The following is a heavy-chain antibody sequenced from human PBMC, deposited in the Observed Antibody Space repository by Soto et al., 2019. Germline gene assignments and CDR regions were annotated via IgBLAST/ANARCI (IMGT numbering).Heavy chain of an antibody. CDR3: ARDSSGGYDSAYFDY. Sequence: TSETLSLTCTVSGGSISGYYWSWIRQPPGKGLEWIGYINYSGSTNYNPSLKSRVTISVDTSKNQISLNLSSVTAVDTAVYYCARDSSGGYDSAYFDYWGQGTLVTVSS. V-gene: IGHV4-59*01. CDR2: INYSGST. J-gene: IGHJ4*02. D-gene: IGHD5-12*01. CDR1: GGSISGYY.